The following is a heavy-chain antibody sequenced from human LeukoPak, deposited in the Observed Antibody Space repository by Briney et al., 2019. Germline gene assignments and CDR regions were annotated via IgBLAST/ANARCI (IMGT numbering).Heavy chain of an antibody. CDR3: AIRSHYSSGWSYEYFQH. Sequence: ASVKVSCKASGYTFTSYGISWVRQAPGQGLEWMGWITAYNGNTNYAQKLQGRVTMTTDTSTSTAYMELSSLRSEDTAVYYCAIRSHYSSGWSYEYFQHWGQGTLVTVSS. CDR2: ITAYNGNT. V-gene: IGHV1-18*01. J-gene: IGHJ1*01. D-gene: IGHD6-19*01. CDR1: GYTFTSYG.